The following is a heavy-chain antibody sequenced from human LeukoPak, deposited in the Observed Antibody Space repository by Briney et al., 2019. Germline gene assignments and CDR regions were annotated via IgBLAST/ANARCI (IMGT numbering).Heavy chain of an antibody. Sequence: GGSLRLSCAASGFTFSSYSMNWVRQAPGKGLEWVSSISSSSSYIYYADSVKGRFTISRDNAKNSLYLQMNSLRAEDTAVYYCARDNSRDYDILTGYYGRSFDYWGQGTLSPSPQ. CDR3: ARDNSRDYDILTGYYGRSFDY. V-gene: IGHV3-21*01. CDR1: GFTFSSYS. D-gene: IGHD3-9*01. CDR2: ISSSSSYI. J-gene: IGHJ4*02.